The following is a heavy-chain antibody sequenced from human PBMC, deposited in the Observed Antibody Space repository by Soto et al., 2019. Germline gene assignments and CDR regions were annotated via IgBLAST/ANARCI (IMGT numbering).Heavy chain of an antibody. D-gene: IGHD2-8*01. CDR1: GFTFSSYG. CDR3: AKGFLSGGYCANGVCYHFDY. CDR2: MSYDGNNK. Sequence: GGSLRLCCAASGFTFSSYGMHWVRQAPGKGLEWVALMSYDGNNKYYADSVKGRFTVSRDNSRNTQYLQMNTLRVEDTAVYYCAKGFLSGGYCANGVCYHFDYWGQGTPVTVSS. J-gene: IGHJ4*02. V-gene: IGHV3-30*18.